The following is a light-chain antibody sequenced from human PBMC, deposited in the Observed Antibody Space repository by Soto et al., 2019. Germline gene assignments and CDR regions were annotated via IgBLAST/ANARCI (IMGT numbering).Light chain of an antibody. Sequence: DIQMTQSPSTLSASVGDRVTITCRASQSISSWLAWYQQKPGKAPKLLIYDASSLESGVPSRFSGSGSGTDFTLTISSLRPEDFATYFCQQSYDTPFTFGPGTKVDIK. CDR3: QQSYDTPFT. CDR1: QSISSW. CDR2: DAS. V-gene: IGKV1-5*01. J-gene: IGKJ3*01.